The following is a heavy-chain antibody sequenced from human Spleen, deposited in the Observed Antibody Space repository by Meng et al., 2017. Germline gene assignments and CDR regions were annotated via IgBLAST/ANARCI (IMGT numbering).Heavy chain of an antibody. Sequence: LVQSGPWVRQLGASGKVSCKASGGSFSNYAIRWVRQAPGQGLEWMGGIIPIFGTANYAQKFQGRVTITADESTSTAYMELSSLRSEDTAVYYCARNIAVAPERDWFDPWGQGTLVTVSS. CDR2: IIPIFGTA. J-gene: IGHJ5*02. D-gene: IGHD6-19*01. V-gene: IGHV1-69*13. CDR3: ARNIAVAPERDWFDP. CDR1: GGSFSNYA.